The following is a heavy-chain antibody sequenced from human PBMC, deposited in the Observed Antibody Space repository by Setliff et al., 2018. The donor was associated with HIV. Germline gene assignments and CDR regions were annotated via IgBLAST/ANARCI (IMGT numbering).Heavy chain of an antibody. J-gene: IGHJ6*03. Sequence: SETLSLTCTVSGGSVSSGSYYWSWIRQPPGKGLEWIGYIYYSGSTNYNPSLKGRVTISVDTSKNQFSLKLSSVTAADTAVYYCARERSGYSYGYGYYYYYMDVW. CDR1: GGSVSSGSYY. D-gene: IGHD5-18*01. CDR2: IYYSGST. CDR3: ARERSGYSYGYGYYYYYMDV. V-gene: IGHV4-61*01.